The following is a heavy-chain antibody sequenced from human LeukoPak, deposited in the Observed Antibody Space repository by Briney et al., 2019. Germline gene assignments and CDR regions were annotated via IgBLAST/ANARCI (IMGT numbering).Heavy chain of an antibody. CDR3: ARERASYDFWSGYPFDP. CDR1: GYTYTNYG. J-gene: IGHJ5*02. Sequence: GASVKVSCKASGYTYTNYGISWVRQAPGQGLEWMGWISGYNGHTNYAQKLQGRVTMTTHTSTSTAYMELRSLRSDDTAVYYCARERASYDFWSGYPFDPWGQGTLVTVSS. CDR2: ISGYNGHT. V-gene: IGHV1-18*01. D-gene: IGHD3-3*01.